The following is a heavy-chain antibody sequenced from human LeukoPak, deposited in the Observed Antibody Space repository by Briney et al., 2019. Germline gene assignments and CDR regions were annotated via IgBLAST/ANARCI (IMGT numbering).Heavy chain of an antibody. Sequence: SETLSLTCTVSGGSISSYYWSWIRQPPGMGLEWIGYIYYSGSTNYNPSLKSRVTISVDTSKNQFSLKLSSVTAADTAVYYCARLYGSGSPRDWFDPWGQGTLVTVSS. V-gene: IGHV4-59*08. CDR1: GGSISSYY. CDR2: IYYSGST. CDR3: ARLYGSGSPRDWFDP. J-gene: IGHJ5*02. D-gene: IGHD3-10*01.